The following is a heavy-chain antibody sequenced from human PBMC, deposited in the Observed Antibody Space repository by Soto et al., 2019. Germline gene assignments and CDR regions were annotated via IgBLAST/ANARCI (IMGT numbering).Heavy chain of an antibody. Sequence: QVQLVQSGAEVKKPGSSVKVSCKASGGTFSSYTISWVRQATGQGLEWMGRIISILGIANYAQKFQGRVTITADKSTSTACMELSSLRSEDTAVYYCARGNCSGGSCYSWSAFDTWGQGTMVTVSS. CDR2: IISILGIA. J-gene: IGHJ3*02. CDR1: GGTFSSYT. V-gene: IGHV1-69*02. CDR3: ARGNCSGGSCYSWSAFDT. D-gene: IGHD2-15*01.